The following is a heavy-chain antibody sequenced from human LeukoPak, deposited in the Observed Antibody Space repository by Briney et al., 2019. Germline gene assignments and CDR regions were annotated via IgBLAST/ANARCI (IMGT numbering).Heavy chain of an antibody. CDR2: ISVHDGKT. D-gene: IGHD2-15*01. Sequence: GASVKVSCKASGYTFTSYGISWVRQAPGQGPEWMGWISVHDGKTKYAQKFHDRVSLTRDTSMRTAYMELRRLRSDDTAVYYCARVDCSGDECYSEDHWGQGTLVTVSS. CDR3: ARVDCSGDECYSEDH. V-gene: IGHV1-18*01. J-gene: IGHJ4*02. CDR1: GYTFTSYG.